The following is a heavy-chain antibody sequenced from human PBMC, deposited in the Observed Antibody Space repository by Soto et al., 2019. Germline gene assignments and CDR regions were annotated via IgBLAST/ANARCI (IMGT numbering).Heavy chain of an antibody. CDR3: GYAGGYSTGDYSFDL. CDR1: GYTFTSYG. V-gene: IGHV1-18*01. CDR2: ISAYNGNT. J-gene: IGHJ4*02. D-gene: IGHD5-18*01. Sequence: ASVKVSCKASGYTFTSYGISWVRQAPGQGLEWMGWISAYNGNTNYAQKLQGRVTMTTDTSTSTAYMELRNLESDDTALYYCGYAGGYSTGDYSFDLWGQGTPVTAPQ.